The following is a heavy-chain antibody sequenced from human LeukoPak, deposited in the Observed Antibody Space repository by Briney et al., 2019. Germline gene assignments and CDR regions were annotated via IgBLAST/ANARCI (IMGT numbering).Heavy chain of an antibody. V-gene: IGHV1-46*01. J-gene: IGHJ4*02. CDR3: AVPTQYDYVWGSYRD. Sequence: GASVKVSCKASGYTFTSYYMHWVRQAPGQGLEWMGIINPSGGSTSYAQKFQGRVTMTRDTSTSTVYMELSSLRSEDTAVYYCAVPTQYDYVWGSYRDWGQGTLVTVSS. CDR1: GYTFTSYY. D-gene: IGHD3-16*02. CDR2: INPSGGST.